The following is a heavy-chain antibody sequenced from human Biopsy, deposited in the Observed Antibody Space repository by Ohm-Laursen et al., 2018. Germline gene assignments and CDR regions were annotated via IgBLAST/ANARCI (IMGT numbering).Heavy chain of an antibody. CDR1: GYTFTSYD. D-gene: IGHD2/OR15-2a*01. J-gene: IGHJ4*02. CDR2: ISPYNDKT. V-gene: IGHV1-18*01. Sequence: SVKVSCKASGYTFTSYDISWVRQAPGQGLEWMGWISPYNDKTSYPPKLQDRVTMTADTSTNTDHMELRSLRSDDTAVYYCARVFCTSTTCYGLLDNWGQGTVVTVSS. CDR3: ARVFCTSTTCYGLLDN.